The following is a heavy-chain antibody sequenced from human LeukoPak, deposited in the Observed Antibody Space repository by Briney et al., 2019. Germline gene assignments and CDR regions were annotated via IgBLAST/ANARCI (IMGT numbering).Heavy chain of an antibody. D-gene: IGHD3-22*01. CDR3: ARDQYDGSGYFLGNDY. V-gene: IGHV4-30-4*01. Sequence: PSETLSLTCTVSGGSITSGEHYCSWIRQPPGKGLEWIGYVAYTGSTNYNPSLSSRVTMSVDTSKNQFSLKLSSVTAADTAVYYCARDQYDGSGYFLGNDYWGQGILVTVSS. J-gene: IGHJ4*02. CDR2: VAYTGST. CDR1: GGSITSGEHY.